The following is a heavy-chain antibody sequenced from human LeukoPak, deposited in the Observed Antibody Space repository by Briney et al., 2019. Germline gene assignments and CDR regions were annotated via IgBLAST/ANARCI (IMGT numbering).Heavy chain of an antibody. Sequence: SQTLSLTCAVSGGSISSGGYSWSWIRQPPGKGLEWIGYIYHSGSTYYNPSLKSRVTISVDRSKNQFSLKLSSVTAADTAVYYCASVVRHTVDYWGQGTLVTVSS. CDR2: IYHSGST. CDR3: ASVVRHTVDY. V-gene: IGHV4-30-2*01. J-gene: IGHJ4*02. D-gene: IGHD2-2*01. CDR1: GGSISSGGYS.